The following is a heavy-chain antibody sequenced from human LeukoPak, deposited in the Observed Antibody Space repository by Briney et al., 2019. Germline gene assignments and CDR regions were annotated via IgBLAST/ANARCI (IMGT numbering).Heavy chain of an antibody. D-gene: IGHD3-22*01. CDR2: ISSSSSTI. CDR1: GFTFSSYS. Sequence: HPGGSLRLSCAASGFTFSSYSMNWVRQAPGKGLEWVSYISSSSSTIYYADSVKGRFTISRDNAKNSLYLQVNSLRAEDTAVYYCASPGHSSGYFWGQGTLVTVSS. J-gene: IGHJ4*02. V-gene: IGHV3-48*01. CDR3: ASPGHSSGYF.